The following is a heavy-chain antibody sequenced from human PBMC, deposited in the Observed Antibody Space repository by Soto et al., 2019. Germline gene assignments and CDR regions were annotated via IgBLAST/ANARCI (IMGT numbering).Heavy chain of an antibody. Sequence: QVQLVQSGAEVKKPGSSVKVSYKASGGTFSSYAISWVRQAPGQGLEWMGGIIPIFGTANYAQKFQGRVTITADESTSTAYMELSSLRSEDTAVYYCARSGDCSSTSCYWYFDLWGRGTLVTVSS. D-gene: IGHD2-2*01. CDR1: GGTFSSYA. CDR3: ARSGDCSSTSCYWYFDL. V-gene: IGHV1-69*01. J-gene: IGHJ2*01. CDR2: IIPIFGTA.